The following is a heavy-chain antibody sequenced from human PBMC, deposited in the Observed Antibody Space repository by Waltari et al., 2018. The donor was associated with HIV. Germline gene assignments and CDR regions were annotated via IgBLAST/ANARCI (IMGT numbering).Heavy chain of an antibody. CDR1: GFTFSNYW. D-gene: IGHD4-17*01. J-gene: IGHJ3*02. Sequence: EVQLVESGGGLVQPGGSLRLSCAASGFTFSNYWMPGVRQAPGKGLVWVSRVNSDGNSINYADSVKGRFNISRDNAKNTLYLQMNSLRAEDTAVYYCVREGPDIDPDYDAFDIWGQGTMVTVSS. CDR2: VNSDGNSI. V-gene: IGHV3-74*01. CDR3: VREGPDIDPDYDAFDI.